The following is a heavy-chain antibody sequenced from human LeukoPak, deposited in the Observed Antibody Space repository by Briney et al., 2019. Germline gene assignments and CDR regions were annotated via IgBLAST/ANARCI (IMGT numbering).Heavy chain of an antibody. Sequence: SETLSLTCTVSGGSISSGDYYWSWIRQPPGKGLEWIGYIYYSGSTYYNPSLKSRVTISVDRSKNQFSLKLSSVTAADTAVYYCVRDQYSSSWSGTKVNWFDPWGQGTLVTVSS. CDR2: IYYSGST. D-gene: IGHD6-13*01. CDR1: GGSISSGDYY. CDR3: VRDQYSSSWSGTKVNWFDP. J-gene: IGHJ5*02. V-gene: IGHV4-30-4*08.